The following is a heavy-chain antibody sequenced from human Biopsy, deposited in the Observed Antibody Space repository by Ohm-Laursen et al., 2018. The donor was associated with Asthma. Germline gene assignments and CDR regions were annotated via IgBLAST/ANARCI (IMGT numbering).Heavy chain of an antibody. CDR1: GYNFISFA. J-gene: IGHJ3*01. Sequence: ASVKVSCKASGYNFISFAIHWVRQAPGQRLEWMGWVNTGNGNTKYSQKFQGRVTITRDTSASTAYMELRSLRSEDTATYYCARTYYDFLTGQVKDVFGVWGQGTMATVSS. CDR3: ARTYYDFLTGQVKDVFGV. CDR2: VNTGNGNT. V-gene: IGHV1-3*04. D-gene: IGHD3-9*01.